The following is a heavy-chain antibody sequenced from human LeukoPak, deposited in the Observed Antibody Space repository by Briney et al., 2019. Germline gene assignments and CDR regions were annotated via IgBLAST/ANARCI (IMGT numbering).Heavy chain of an antibody. V-gene: IGHV4-34*01. D-gene: IGHD5-18*01. CDR2: IYHSGST. CDR3: ARARFIQLWSYYYYYYMDV. CDR1: GGSFSGYY. J-gene: IGHJ6*03. Sequence: SETPSLTCAVYGGSFSGYYWSWIRQPPGKGLEWIGRIYHSGSTYYNPSLKSRVTISVDTSKNQFSLKLSSVTAADTAVYYCARARFIQLWSYYYYYYMDVWGKGTTVTVSS.